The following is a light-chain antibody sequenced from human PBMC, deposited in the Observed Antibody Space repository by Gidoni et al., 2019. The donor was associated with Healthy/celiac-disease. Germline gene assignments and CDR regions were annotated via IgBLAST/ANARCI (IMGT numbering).Light chain of an antibody. V-gene: IGKV1-39*01. Sequence: DIQMTQSPSSLSASVGDRVTITCRASQSISSYLHWYQQKPGKAPKLPIYAASSLQSGVPSRFSGSGSGTDFTLTISSLQPEDFATYYCQQSYSTPLTFGPGTKVDIK. J-gene: IGKJ3*01. CDR3: QQSYSTPLT. CDR2: AAS. CDR1: QSISSY.